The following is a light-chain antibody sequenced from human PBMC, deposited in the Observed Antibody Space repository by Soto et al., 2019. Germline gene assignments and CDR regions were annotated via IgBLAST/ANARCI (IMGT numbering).Light chain of an antibody. J-gene: IGLJ2*01. V-gene: IGLV2-14*03. CDR3: GSYTITSTLMI. CDR2: DVT. CDR1: PSDIGAYNY. Sequence: QSALTQPASVSGSPGQSITISCSGTPSDIGAYNYVSWYQHLPGKAPEVIIYDVTNRPSGVSSRFSGSKSGTTASLTISGVQAEDEANYYCGSYTITSTLMIFGGGTKLTVL.